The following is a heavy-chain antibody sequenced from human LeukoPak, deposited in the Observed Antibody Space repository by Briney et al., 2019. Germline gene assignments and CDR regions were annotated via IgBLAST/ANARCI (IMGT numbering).Heavy chain of an antibody. J-gene: IGHJ3*02. CDR2: IYSGGST. CDR3: ASRPTYCSSTSCSMAFDI. Sequence: GGSLRLSCAASGFSVSSNYMSWVRQAPGKGLEWVSVIYSGGSTYYADSVKGRFTISRDNSKNTLYLQMNSLRAEDTAVYYCASRPTYCSSTSCSMAFDIWGQGTMVTVSS. V-gene: IGHV3-53*01. CDR1: GFSVSSNY. D-gene: IGHD2-2*01.